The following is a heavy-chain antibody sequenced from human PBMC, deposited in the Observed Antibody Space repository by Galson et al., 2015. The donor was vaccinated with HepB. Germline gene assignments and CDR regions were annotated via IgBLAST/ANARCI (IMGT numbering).Heavy chain of an antibody. D-gene: IGHD2-2*01. V-gene: IGHV1-18*01. CDR2: ISAYNGNT. J-gene: IGHJ6*02. Sequence: SVKVSCKAFGYTFTTYGISWVRQAPGQGLEWMGWISAYNGNTNYAQKFQGRVTMTTKTYTNTAYMELRSLRIDDTAVYYCARSADGYCSSTGCSRSYDYYYGMDVWGQGTTVTVSS. CDR1: GYTFTTYG. CDR3: ARSADGYCSSTGCSRSYDYYYGMDV.